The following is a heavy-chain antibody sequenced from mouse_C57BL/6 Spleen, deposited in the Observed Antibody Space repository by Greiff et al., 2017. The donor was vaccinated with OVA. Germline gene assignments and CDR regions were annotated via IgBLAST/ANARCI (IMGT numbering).Heavy chain of an antibody. Sequence: EVQLQQSGAELVRPGASVKLSCTASGFNIKDDYMHWVKQRPEQGLEWIGWIDPENGDTEYASKFQGKATITADTSSNTAYLQLSSLTSEDSAFYYCTTGGSSPYWGQGTTLTVSS. J-gene: IGHJ2*01. V-gene: IGHV14-4*01. D-gene: IGHD1-1*01. CDR3: TTGGSSPY. CDR1: GFNIKDDY. CDR2: IDPENGDT.